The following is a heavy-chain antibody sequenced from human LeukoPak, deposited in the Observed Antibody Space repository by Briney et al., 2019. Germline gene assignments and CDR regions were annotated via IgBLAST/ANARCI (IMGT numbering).Heavy chain of an antibody. CDR1: GFIFYEFA. CDR2: ISGNSDTR. V-gene: IGHV3-9*01. CDR3: AKASRYGSQIYYTPFDH. D-gene: IGHD3-10*01. Sequence: PGGSLRLSCAGSGFIFYEFAIHWVRHSPGKGLEWVSGISGNSDTRVYADSVEGRFTISRDNAKNSLYLEMNSLTTEDTALYYCAKASRYGSQIYYTPFDHWGQGTLVTVSS. J-gene: IGHJ4*02.